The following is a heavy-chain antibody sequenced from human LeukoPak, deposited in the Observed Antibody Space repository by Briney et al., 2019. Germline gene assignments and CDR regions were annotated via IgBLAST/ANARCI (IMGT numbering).Heavy chain of an antibody. CDR3: ARGHYGLDY. V-gene: IGHV3-11*01. Sequence: GESLKISCAASGFIFSDHYMSWIRQAPGKGLEWVSYIYPGGNNMYHTDSVKGRLTISRDNAKNSLYLQMNSLRVEDTAVYYCARGHYGLDYWGQGTLVTVSS. CDR1: GFIFSDHY. CDR2: IYPGGNNM. J-gene: IGHJ4*02. D-gene: IGHD3-16*01.